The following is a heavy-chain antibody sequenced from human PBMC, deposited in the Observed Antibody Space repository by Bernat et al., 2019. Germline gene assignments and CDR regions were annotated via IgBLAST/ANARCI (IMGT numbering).Heavy chain of an antibody. CDR1: GYTLTELS. CDR2: FDPEDGET. D-gene: IGHD3-3*01. V-gene: IGHV1-24*01. Sequence: QVQLVQSGAEVKKPGASVKVSCKVSGYTLTELSMHWVRQAPGKGLEWMGGFDPEDGETIYAQKFQGRVAMTEEKSTDTAYMELSSMRSEDTTVYYCAVGAPREITIFGVVHRRVDAFDIWGEGTMVTVSS. J-gene: IGHJ3*02. CDR3: AVGAPREITIFGVVHRRVDAFDI.